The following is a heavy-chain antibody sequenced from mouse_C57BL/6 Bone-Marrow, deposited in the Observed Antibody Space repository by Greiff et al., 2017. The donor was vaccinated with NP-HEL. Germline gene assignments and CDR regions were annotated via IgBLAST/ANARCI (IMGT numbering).Heavy chain of an antibody. Sequence: VQLQQPGTELVKPGASVKLSCKASGYTFTSYWMHWLKQRPGQGLEWIGNINPNNGGTNDNEKFKTKATLTADKSSSTAYMQLSSLTYEDSAVYYCARRAMVTPFAYWGQGTLVTVSA. CDR3: ARRAMVTPFAY. CDR1: GYTFTSYW. CDR2: INPNNGGT. D-gene: IGHD2-2*01. J-gene: IGHJ3*01. V-gene: IGHV1-53*01.